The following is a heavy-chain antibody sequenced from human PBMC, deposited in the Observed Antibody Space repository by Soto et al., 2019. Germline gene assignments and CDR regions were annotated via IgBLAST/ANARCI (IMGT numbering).Heavy chain of an antibody. CDR3: AREMTGAAGNRQH. CDR1: GFTVSSNH. J-gene: IGHJ1*01. CDR2: VYSGTNT. D-gene: IGHD6-25*01. V-gene: IGHV3-53*01. Sequence: EVQLVESGGGLIQPGGSLRLSCAASGFTVSSNHMSWVRQAPGKGLEWVSIVYSGTNTQYADSVKGRLTISSSNNTQYLQMSRLRAEDTGMYYGAREMTGAAGNRQHWGQVTLVTVSS.